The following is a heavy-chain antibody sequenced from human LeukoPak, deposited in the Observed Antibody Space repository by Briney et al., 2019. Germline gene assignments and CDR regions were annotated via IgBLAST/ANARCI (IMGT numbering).Heavy chain of an antibody. CDR2: INHSGST. Sequence: PSETLSLTCTVSGGSIISSDYHWGWVRQPPGKGLEWIGEINHSGSTNYNPSLKSRVTISVDTSKNQFSLKLSSVTAADTAVYYCARGVDCSGGSCFRIVGIDYWGQGTLVTVSS. D-gene: IGHD2-15*01. CDR1: GGSIISSDYH. CDR3: ARGVDCSGGSCFRIVGIDY. V-gene: IGHV4-39*07. J-gene: IGHJ4*02.